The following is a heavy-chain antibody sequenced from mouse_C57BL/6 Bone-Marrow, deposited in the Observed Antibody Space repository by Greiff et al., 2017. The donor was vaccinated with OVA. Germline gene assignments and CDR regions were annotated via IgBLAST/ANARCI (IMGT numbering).Heavy chain of an antibody. CDR3: ARSNYHFSYAMDY. D-gene: IGHD2-5*01. V-gene: IGHV1-55*01. J-gene: IGHJ4*01. CDR1: GYTFTSYW. Sequence: QVQLQQPGAELVKPGASVKMSCKASGYTFTSYWITWVKQRPGQGLEWIGDIYPGSGSTNYNEKFKSKATLTVDTSSSTAYMELRSLTSEDTAVYYCARSNYHFSYAMDYWGQGTSVTVSS. CDR2: IYPGSGST.